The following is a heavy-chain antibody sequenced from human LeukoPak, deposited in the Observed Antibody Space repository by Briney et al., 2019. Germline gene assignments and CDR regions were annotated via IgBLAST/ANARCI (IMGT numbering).Heavy chain of an antibody. Sequence: GGSLRLSCAASGFTFSSYGMNWVRQAPGKGLEWVSYISSSGSTIYYADSVKGRFTISGDNSRNTLFLQMNSLRAEDTAVYYCAHGAMYQLDYWGQGTLVTVSS. J-gene: IGHJ4*02. D-gene: IGHD2-2*01. CDR3: AHGAMYQLDY. CDR2: ISSSGSTI. CDR1: GFTFSSYG. V-gene: IGHV3-48*03.